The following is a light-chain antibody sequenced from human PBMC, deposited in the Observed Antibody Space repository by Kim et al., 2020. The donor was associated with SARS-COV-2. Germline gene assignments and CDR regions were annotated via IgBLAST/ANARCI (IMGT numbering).Light chain of an antibody. CDR1: HDISNY. CDR2: DAS. CDR3: QQYDSLPYS. J-gene: IGKJ2*03. Sequence: DIQMTQSPSSLSASVGDRVTITCQASHDISNYLNWYQQKPGRAPKLLIYDASNLETGVPSRFTGSGFGTDFSFTIGSLQPEDTATYYCQQYDSLPYSFAQGTKLEI. V-gene: IGKV1-33*01.